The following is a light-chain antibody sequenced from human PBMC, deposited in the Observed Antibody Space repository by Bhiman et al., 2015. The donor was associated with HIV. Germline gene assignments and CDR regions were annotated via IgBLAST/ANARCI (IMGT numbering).Light chain of an antibody. Sequence: QSALTQPPSASGSPGQSVTISCTGTSSDVGGYNYVSWYQQHPGKAPKLMIYEVSKRPSGVPDRFSGFRSGTSASLAISGLRSEDEADYYCATWDDSLSAVIFGGGTKLTVL. CDR1: SSDVGGYNY. CDR2: EVS. J-gene: IGLJ2*01. V-gene: IGLV2-8*01. CDR3: ATWDDSLSAVI.